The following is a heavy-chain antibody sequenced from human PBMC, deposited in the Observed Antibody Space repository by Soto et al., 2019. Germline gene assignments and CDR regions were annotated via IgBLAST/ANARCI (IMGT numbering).Heavy chain of an antibody. J-gene: IGHJ4*02. CDR3: FRGDGGYFEH. V-gene: IGHV1-18*01. Sequence: QVQLVQSGVEVKKPGASVKVSCKAMGYIFTNYGLSWVRQAPGEGPEWLGWISAYNGHTKYAPKVKDRVTLTTDTSATTAYLELRSLRSDDAAVYYCFRGDGGYFEHWGQGTLVLVSS. CDR1: GYIFTNYG. D-gene: IGHD3-16*01. CDR2: ISAYNGHT.